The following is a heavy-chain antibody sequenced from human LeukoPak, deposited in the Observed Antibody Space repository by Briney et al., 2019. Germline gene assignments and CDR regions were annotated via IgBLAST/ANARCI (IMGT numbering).Heavy chain of an antibody. CDR2: INPSGGST. V-gene: IGHV1-46*01. D-gene: IGHD6-19*01. Sequence: RASVRVSCKASGYTFTSYYMHWVRQAPGQGLEWMGIINPSGGSTSYAQKFQGRVTMTRDTSTSTVYMELSSLRSEDTAVYYCARENSIAVAGTGLYYYYYYIDVWGKGTTVTVSS. CDR3: ARENSIAVAGTGLYYYYYYIDV. CDR1: GYTFTSYY. J-gene: IGHJ6*03.